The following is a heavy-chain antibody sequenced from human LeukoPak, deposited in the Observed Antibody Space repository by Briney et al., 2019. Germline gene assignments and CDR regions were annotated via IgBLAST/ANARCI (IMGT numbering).Heavy chain of an antibody. CDR2: IYYSGST. Sequence: SETLSLTXTVSGGSISSSSYYWGWIRQPPGKGLEWIGSIYYSGSTYYNPSLKSRVTISVDTSKNQFSLKLSSVTAADTAVYYCVHSSGYYSVDYWGQGTLVTVSS. CDR1: GGSISSSSYY. CDR3: VHSSGYYSVDY. D-gene: IGHD3-22*01. V-gene: IGHV4-39*01. J-gene: IGHJ4*02.